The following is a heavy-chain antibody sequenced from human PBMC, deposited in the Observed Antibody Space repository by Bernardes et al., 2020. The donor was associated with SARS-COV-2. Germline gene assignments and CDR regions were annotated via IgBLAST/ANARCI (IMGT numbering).Heavy chain of an antibody. Sequence: GSLRLSCAASGFTVSSDYMSWVRQAPRTGLEWVSILYSGGSTYYAESVKGRFTISRDNSKNTVYLQMNSVRAEDTAVYYCARVPLYYFDYWGQGTPVTVSS. CDR2: LYSGGST. CDR1: GFTVSSDY. J-gene: IGHJ4*02. V-gene: IGHV3-53*01. CDR3: ARVPLYYFDY.